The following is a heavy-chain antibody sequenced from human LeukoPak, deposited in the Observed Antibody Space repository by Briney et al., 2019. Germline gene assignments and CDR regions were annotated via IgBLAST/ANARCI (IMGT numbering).Heavy chain of an antibody. CDR2: ITGTGDNT. D-gene: IGHD3-9*01. J-gene: IGHJ6*02. CDR1: GFTFSSYA. CDR3: ARAGYYDILTGYPYYYYGMDV. V-gene: IGHV3-23*01. Sequence: PGGSLRLSCAASGFTFSSYAMSWVRQAPGKGLEWVSAITGTGDNTYYANSVKGRCTIPRDNSKNTLYLQMSSLRAEDTAVYYCARAGYYDILTGYPYYYYGMDVWGQGTTVTVSS.